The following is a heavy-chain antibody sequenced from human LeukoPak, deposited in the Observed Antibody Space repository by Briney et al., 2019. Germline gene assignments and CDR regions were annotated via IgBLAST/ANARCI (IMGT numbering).Heavy chain of an antibody. V-gene: IGHV4-59*08. J-gene: IGHJ4*02. CDR1: GGSISSYY. Sequence: PSETLSLTCTVSGGSISSYYWSWIRQPPGKGLELIGYIYYSGSTNYNPSLKSRVTISVDTSKNQFSLKLSSVTAADTAVYYCARSSPNSRLLLEGFDYWGQGTLVTVSS. CDR2: IYYSGST. D-gene: IGHD3-22*01. CDR3: ARSSPNSRLLLEGFDY.